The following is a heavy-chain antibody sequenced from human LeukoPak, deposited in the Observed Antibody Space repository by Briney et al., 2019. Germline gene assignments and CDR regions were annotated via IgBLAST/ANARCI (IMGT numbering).Heavy chain of an antibody. Sequence: GGSLRLSCAASGFTFSTYAMHWVRQAPGKGLEWVAVISFDGRTAYYADSVRGRFTISRDNSKDTVYLQVNSLRAEDTAIYYCARDRYWLEYCINGVCRDTFDMWGPGTMVTVSS. CDR2: ISFDGRTA. CDR1: GFTFSTYA. D-gene: IGHD2-8*01. V-gene: IGHV3-30*04. J-gene: IGHJ3*02. CDR3: ARDRYWLEYCINGVCRDTFDM.